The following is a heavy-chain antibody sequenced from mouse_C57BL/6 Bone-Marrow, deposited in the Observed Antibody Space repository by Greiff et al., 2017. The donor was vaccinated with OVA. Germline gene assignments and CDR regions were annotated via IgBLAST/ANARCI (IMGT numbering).Heavy chain of an antibody. CDR2: ISYDGSN. CDR3: ARDPLYGNYPFFDY. Sequence: EVKLLESGPGLVKPSQSLSLTCSVTGYSITSGYYWNWIRQFPGNKLEWMGYISYDGSNNYNPSLKNRISITRDTSKNQFFLKLNSVTTEDTATYYCARDPLYGNYPFFDYWGQGTTLTVSS. CDR1: GYSITSGYY. D-gene: IGHD2-1*01. J-gene: IGHJ2*01. V-gene: IGHV3-6*01.